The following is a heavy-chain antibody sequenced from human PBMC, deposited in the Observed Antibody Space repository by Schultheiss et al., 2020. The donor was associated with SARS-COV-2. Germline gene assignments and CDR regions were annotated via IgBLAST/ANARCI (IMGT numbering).Heavy chain of an antibody. CDR1: GFTFSSYG. Sequence: GGSLRLSCAASGFTFSSYGMHWVRQAPGKGLEWVAVISYDGSNKYYADSVKGRFTISRDNSKNTLYLQMNSLRAEDTAVYYCASALFDSLSDWGQGTLVTVSS. J-gene: IGHJ4*02. CDR2: ISYDGSNK. D-gene: IGHD3-9*01. CDR3: ASALFDSLSD. V-gene: IGHV3-33*05.